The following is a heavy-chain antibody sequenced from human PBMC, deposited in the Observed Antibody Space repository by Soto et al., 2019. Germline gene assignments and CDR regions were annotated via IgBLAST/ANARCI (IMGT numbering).Heavy chain of an antibody. CDR3: ARDRSSPYYYYGMYL. V-gene: IGHV3-30-3*01. CDR2: ISYDGSNQ. CDR1: GFSFSRHG. J-gene: IGHJ6*02. D-gene: IGHD6-19*01. Sequence: LRLSCAASGFSFSRHGMHWVRQAPGKGLEWVAVISYDGSNQDYADSVKGRFSISRDSSKNTVYLQMNSLRVEDSAVYYCARDRSSPYYYYGMYLWGQGTTVTFSS.